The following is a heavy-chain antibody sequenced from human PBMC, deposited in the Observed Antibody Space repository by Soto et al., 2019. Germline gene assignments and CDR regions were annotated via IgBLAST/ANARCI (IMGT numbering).Heavy chain of an antibody. CDR3: ARRHEVSRSLGYCSGGSCYSGIYYYYYGMDV. V-gene: IGHV1-69*13. CDR2: IIPIFGTA. J-gene: IGHJ6*02. D-gene: IGHD2-15*01. CDR1: GGTFSSYA. Sequence: GASVKVSCKASGGTFSSYAISWVRQAPGQGLEWMGGIIPIFGTANYAQKFQGRVTITADESTSTAYMELSSLRSEDTAVYYCARRHEVSRSLGYCSGGSCYSGIYYYYYGMDVWGQGTTVTVSS.